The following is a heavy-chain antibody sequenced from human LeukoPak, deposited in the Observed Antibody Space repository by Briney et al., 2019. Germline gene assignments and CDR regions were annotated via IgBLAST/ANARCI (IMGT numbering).Heavy chain of an antibody. CDR1: GYSISSGYY. J-gene: IGHJ3*02. Sequence: SETLSLTCTVSGYSISSGYYWGWIRQPPGKGLEWIGSMYHSGSTYDNPSLQSRVTISVDTSKNQFSLKLSSVTAADTAVYYCARARRGDAFDIWGQGTIVTVSS. CDR3: ARARRGDAFDI. V-gene: IGHV4-38-2*02. CDR2: MYHSGST.